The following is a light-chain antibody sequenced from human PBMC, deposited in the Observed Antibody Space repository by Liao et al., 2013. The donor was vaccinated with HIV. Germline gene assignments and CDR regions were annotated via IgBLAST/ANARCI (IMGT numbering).Light chain of an antibody. CDR1: KLGDKY. CDR3: QAWDSSTVV. J-gene: IGLJ2*01. Sequence: SYELTQPPSVSVSPGQTASITCSGDKLGDKYASWYQQKPGQSPVLVMYQDNKRPSGIPERLSGSNSGNTATLTISGTQAMDEADYYCQAWDSSTVVFGGGTKLTVL. V-gene: IGLV3-1*01. CDR2: QDN.